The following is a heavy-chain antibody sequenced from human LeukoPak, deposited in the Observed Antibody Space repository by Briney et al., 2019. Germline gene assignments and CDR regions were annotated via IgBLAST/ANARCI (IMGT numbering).Heavy chain of an antibody. Sequence: GSLRLSCAASGFRLSDFYMSWIRHTPGKGLEWIGSIYYSGSTYYNPSLKSRVTISVDTSKNQFSLKLSSVTAADAAVYYCASPYYYDSSGYYPVDAFDIWGQGTMVTVSS. CDR3: ASPYYYDSSGYYPVDAFDI. CDR2: IYYSGST. CDR1: GFRLSDFY. J-gene: IGHJ3*02. V-gene: IGHV4-39*01. D-gene: IGHD3-22*01.